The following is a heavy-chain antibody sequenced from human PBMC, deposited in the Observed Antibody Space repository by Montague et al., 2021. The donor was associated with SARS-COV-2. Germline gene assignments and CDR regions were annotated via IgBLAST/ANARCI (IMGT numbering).Heavy chain of an antibody. CDR3: AKGPDGVDY. CDR1: GFSFSSSA. Sequence: SLRLSCAASGFSFSSSAMNWVRQVPGKGLEWLSYIGSSGENIDYADSVKGRFTISRDNAKNSLYLQMKSLRVEDTALYYCAKGPDGVDYWGQGTLVTVSS. J-gene: IGHJ4*02. D-gene: IGHD1-14*01. V-gene: IGHV3-48*03. CDR2: IGSSGENI.